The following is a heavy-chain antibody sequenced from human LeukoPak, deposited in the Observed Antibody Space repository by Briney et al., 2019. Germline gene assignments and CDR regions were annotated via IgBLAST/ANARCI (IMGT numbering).Heavy chain of an antibody. J-gene: IGHJ5*02. CDR1: GGSFSGYY. CDR3: ARVSEYDFWSGYPRRVWFDP. Sequence: SETLSLTCAVYGGSFSGYYWGWIRQPPGKGLEWIGEINHSGSTNYNPSLKSRVTISVDTSKNQFSLKLSSVTAADTAVYYCARVSEYDFWSGYPRRVWFDPWGQGTLVTVSS. D-gene: IGHD3-3*01. V-gene: IGHV4-34*01. CDR2: INHSGST.